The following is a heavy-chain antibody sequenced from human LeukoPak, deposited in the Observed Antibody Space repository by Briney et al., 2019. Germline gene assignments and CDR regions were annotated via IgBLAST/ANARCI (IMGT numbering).Heavy chain of an antibody. CDR2: IYSGGST. D-gene: IGHD1/OR15-1a*01. Sequence: GGSLTLSCAPSGFNFTSNYMSWVRQAPGQGLEWVSVIYSGGSTFYADSVKGRFTISRDNSKNTLYLQMNSLRAEDTAAYYCARDLRGRTTLTNWFDPWGQGTLVTVSS. CDR1: GFNFTSNY. CDR3: ARDLRGRTTLTNWFDP. J-gene: IGHJ5*02. V-gene: IGHV3-53*01.